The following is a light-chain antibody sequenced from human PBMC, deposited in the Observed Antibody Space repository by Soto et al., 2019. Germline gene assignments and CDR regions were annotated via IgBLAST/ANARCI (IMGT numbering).Light chain of an antibody. CDR1: QSVSSY. Sequence: EIVLTQSPSTLSLSPGARATLSCRASQSVSSYLAWYQQKPGQAPRLLIYDASNRATGIPARFSGSGSGTDFTLTISSLEPEDFAVYDCQQRSNWPRGTFGQGTKLEIK. V-gene: IGKV3-11*01. CDR3: QQRSNWPRGT. J-gene: IGKJ2*02. CDR2: DAS.